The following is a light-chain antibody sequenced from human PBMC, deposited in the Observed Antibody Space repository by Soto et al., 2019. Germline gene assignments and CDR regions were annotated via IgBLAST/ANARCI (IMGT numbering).Light chain of an antibody. CDR3: QQYNSYPYT. Sequence: DIQMTQSPSTLSASVGDRVTITCRASQSFSGWLAWYQQKPGKAPKLLIYKASSLERGVPSRFNGSGSGTEFTLTISSLQPDDFATYYCQQYNSYPYTFGQGTKLEIK. J-gene: IGKJ2*01. CDR1: QSFSGW. V-gene: IGKV1-5*03. CDR2: KAS.